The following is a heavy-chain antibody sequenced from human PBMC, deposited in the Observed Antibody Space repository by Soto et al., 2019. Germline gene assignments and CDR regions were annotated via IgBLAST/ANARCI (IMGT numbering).Heavy chain of an antibody. V-gene: IGHV3-21*01. D-gene: IGHD3-22*01. CDR1: GFTFSSYS. Sequence: EVQLVESGGGLVKPGGSLRLSCAASGFTFSSYSMNWVHQAPGKGLEWVSSISCSSSYIYYADSVKGRFTISRDNAKNSLYLQMNSLRAEDTAVYYCARVVDYCDPYYYYGMDVWGQGTTVTVSS. CDR3: ARVVDYCDPYYYYGMDV. J-gene: IGHJ6*02. CDR2: ISCSSSYI.